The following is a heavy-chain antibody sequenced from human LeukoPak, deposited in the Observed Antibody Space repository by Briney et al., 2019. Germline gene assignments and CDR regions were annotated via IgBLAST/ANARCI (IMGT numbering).Heavy chain of an antibody. Sequence: PSDTVSLTCTVPGCSINTYYWSWIRQPPGKGLEWMGYIHHRGSPNYNPSLKSRVAISVDASNNQFSLKLRSVTAADTAVYYCARHNKTPTYYYGSGSYFDSWGQGTLVTVSS. CDR2: IHHRGSP. J-gene: IGHJ4*02. D-gene: IGHD3-10*01. CDR3: ARHNKTPTYYYGSGSYFDS. CDR1: GCSINTYY. V-gene: IGHV4-59*08.